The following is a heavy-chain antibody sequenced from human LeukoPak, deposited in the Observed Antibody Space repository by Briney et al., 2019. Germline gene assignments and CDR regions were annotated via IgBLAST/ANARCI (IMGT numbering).Heavy chain of an antibody. V-gene: IGHV1-46*01. J-gene: IGHJ4*02. Sequence: GASVKVPCKASGYTFTSYYMHWVRQAPGQGLEWMAIINPSGGITRYAQKFQGRVTMTGDTSTSTVYVELSSLRSEDTAVYYCARDPRPSYDSSDYYYPGDYWGQGTLVTVSS. D-gene: IGHD3-22*01. CDR1: GYTFTSYY. CDR2: INPSGGIT. CDR3: ARDPRPSYDSSDYYYPGDY.